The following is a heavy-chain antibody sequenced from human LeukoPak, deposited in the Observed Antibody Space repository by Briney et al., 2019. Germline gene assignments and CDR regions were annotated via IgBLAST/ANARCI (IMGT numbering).Heavy chain of an antibody. Sequence: SETLSLTCTVSGGSISSSSYYWGWIRRPPGKGLEWIGSIYYSGSTYYNPSLKSRVTISQDTSQNQFSLKLSSVTAADTAVYYCARAYPSSSTDWGQGMLVTVSS. CDR2: IYYSGST. J-gene: IGHJ4*02. V-gene: IGHV4-39*07. CDR1: GGSISSSSYY. CDR3: ARAYPSSSTD. D-gene: IGHD2-2*01.